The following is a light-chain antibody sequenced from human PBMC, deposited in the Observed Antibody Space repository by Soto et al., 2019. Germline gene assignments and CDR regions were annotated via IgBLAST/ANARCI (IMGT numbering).Light chain of an antibody. CDR1: QSVASY. CDR2: DAS. CDR3: QQRSNWYT. J-gene: IGKJ2*01. V-gene: IGKV3-11*01. Sequence: EVVLTQSPATLSFSPGDRATLSCRASQSVASYLAWYQQKPGQAPRLLIYDASNRATGIPARFSGSGSGTDFTLTISSLEPEDSAGYYCQQRSNWYTFGQGTKLEIK.